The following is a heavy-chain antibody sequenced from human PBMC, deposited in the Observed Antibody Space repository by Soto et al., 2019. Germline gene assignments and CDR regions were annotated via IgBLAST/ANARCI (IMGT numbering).Heavy chain of an antibody. CDR1: GFICSSYD. CDR2: ILVDGRT. J-gene: IGHJ3*02. Sequence: GGSLRLSCAASGFICSSYDMSWVRQAPGKGLEWVSTILVDGRTFYVDSVKGRFTISRDSSQNTVYLQMNSLTVGDTALYYCAKATATGGGAFDICGQGTMATVSS. CDR3: AKATATGGGAFDI. V-gene: IGHV3-23*01. D-gene: IGHD2-8*02.